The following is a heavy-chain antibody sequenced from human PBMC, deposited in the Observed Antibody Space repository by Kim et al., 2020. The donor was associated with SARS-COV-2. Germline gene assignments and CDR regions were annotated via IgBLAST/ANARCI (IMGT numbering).Heavy chain of an antibody. D-gene: IGHD3-9*01. J-gene: IGHJ6*02. V-gene: IGHV3-66*01. Sequence: GGSLRLSCAASGFTVSSNYMSWVRQAPGKGLEWVSVIYSGGSTYYADSVKGRFTISRDNSKNTLYIQMNSLRAEDTAVYYCARDYDISIYYGMDVWGQGTTVTVSS. CDR3: ARDYDISIYYGMDV. CDR2: IYSGGST. CDR1: GFTVSSNY.